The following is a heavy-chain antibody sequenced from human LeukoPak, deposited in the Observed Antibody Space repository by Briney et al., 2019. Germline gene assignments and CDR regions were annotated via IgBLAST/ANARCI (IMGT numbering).Heavy chain of an antibody. CDR3: ARENQQLVIDY. CDR1: GGSISSGGYY. CDR2: IYYSGST. J-gene: IGHJ4*02. V-gene: IGHV4-31*03. D-gene: IGHD6-6*01. Sequence: SETLSLTCTVSGGSISSGGYYWSWIRQHPGKGLEWSGYIYYSGSTYYNPSLKSRVTISVDTSKSQFSLKLSSVTAADTAVYYCARENQQLVIDYWGQGTLVIVSS.